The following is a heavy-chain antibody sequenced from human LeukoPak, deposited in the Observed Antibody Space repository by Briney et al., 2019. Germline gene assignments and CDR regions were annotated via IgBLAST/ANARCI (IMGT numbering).Heavy chain of an antibody. CDR2: ISGSGGST. J-gene: IGHJ6*03. V-gene: IGHV3-23*01. CDR3: AKNLIAVAGLWWYYMDV. CDR1: GFTFSSYA. D-gene: IGHD6-19*01. Sequence: GGSLTLSCAASGFTFSSYAMSWVRQAPGKGLEWVSAISGSGGSTYYADSVKGRFTISRDNSKNTLYLQMNSLRAEDTAVYYCAKNLIAVAGLWWYYMDVWGEGTTVTVSS.